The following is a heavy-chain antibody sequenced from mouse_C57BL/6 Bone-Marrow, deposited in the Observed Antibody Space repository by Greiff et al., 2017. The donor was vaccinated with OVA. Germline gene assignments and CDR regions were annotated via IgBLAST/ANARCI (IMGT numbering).Heavy chain of an antibody. V-gene: IGHV14-4*01. J-gene: IGHJ2*01. CDR1: GFNIKDDY. Sequence: EVNVVESGAELVRPGASVKLSCTASGFNIKDDYMHWVKQRPEQGLEWIGWIDPENGDTEYASEFQGKATITADTSSNTAYLQLSSLTSEDTAVYYCTSYGNFDYWGQGTTLTVSS. CDR2: IDPENGDT. CDR3: TSYGNFDY. D-gene: IGHD2-1*01.